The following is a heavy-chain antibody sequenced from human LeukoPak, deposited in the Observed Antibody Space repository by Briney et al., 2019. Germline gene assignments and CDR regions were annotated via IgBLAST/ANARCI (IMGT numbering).Heavy chain of an antibody. V-gene: IGHV4-39*07. CDR3: ARGQARLAWFDP. Sequence: SGTLSLTCTVSGGSISSSSYNWDWIRQPPGKGLEWIGRISYSGSTYYNPSLKSRVTISVDTSKNQFSLKLSSVTAADTAVYYCARGQARLAWFDPWGQGTLVTVSS. J-gene: IGHJ5*02. D-gene: IGHD6-19*01. CDR2: ISYSGST. CDR1: GGSISSSSYN.